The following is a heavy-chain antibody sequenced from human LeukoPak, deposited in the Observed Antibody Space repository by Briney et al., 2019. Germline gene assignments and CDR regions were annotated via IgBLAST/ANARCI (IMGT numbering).Heavy chain of an antibody. CDR3: AREGSMTARPFVSIDY. Sequence: PSETLSLTCTVSGGSISTYYWSWIRQPAGKGLEWIGRIHTSGNTDYNPSLQSRVTMSVDTSKNQFSLKLSSVTAADTAVYYCAREGSMTARPFVSIDYWGQGTLVTISS. CDR2: IHTSGNT. D-gene: IGHD6-6*01. J-gene: IGHJ4*02. CDR1: GGSISTYY. V-gene: IGHV4-4*07.